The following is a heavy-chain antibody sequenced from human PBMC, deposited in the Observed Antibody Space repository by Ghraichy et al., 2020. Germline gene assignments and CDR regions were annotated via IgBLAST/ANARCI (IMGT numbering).Heavy chain of an antibody. CDR2: IKSDGSAT. CDR3: VKSDWFDP. J-gene: IGHJ5*02. Sequence: ESLNISCVASGFTLSGYWMNWVRQVPGKGLVWVSRIKSDGSATYYADSVKGRFTISRDNAKNTLYLEMHSLRAEDTAVYYCVKSDWFDPWGQGTLVTVSA. V-gene: IGHV3-74*01. CDR1: GFTLSGYW.